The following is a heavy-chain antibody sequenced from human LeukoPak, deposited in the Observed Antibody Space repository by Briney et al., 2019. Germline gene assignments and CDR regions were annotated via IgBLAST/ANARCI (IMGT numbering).Heavy chain of an antibody. J-gene: IGHJ4*02. Sequence: PGRSLRLSCAASGFTFSEYGMHWVRQAPGKGLEWVAVIWNDGKTTYYPDSVKGRFTISGDNSKTTLYLQMDSLRAEDTAVYYCARDLSPDTASGMYFFDFSGQGTLVTVSS. V-gene: IGHV3-33*01. D-gene: IGHD6-13*01. CDR1: GFTFSEYG. CDR3: ARDLSPDTASGMYFFDF. CDR2: IWNDGKTT.